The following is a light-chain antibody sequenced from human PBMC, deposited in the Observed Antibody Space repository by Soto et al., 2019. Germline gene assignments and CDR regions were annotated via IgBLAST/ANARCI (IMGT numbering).Light chain of an antibody. Sequence: IQVTQSPSSLSASVGDRVTITCQASQNINNYLNWYQQKPGRAPKLLIYGASNLQSGDPPRFSGSGSGTDFTLAISSLQPEDSATYYCLQDINYPWTFGQGTKVDIK. V-gene: IGKV1-6*01. J-gene: IGKJ1*01. CDR1: QNINNY. CDR3: LQDINYPWT. CDR2: GAS.